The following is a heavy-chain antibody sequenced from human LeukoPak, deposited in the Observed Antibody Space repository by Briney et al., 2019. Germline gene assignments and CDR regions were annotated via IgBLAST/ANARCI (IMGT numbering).Heavy chain of an antibody. D-gene: IGHD3-10*01. Sequence: SETLSLTCTVSGGSISSYYWGWIRQSPGMGLEWIGSLYYTGRTFYNPSLESRVTISLDTSNNQFSLKLNSVTAADTAVYYCARCGLVRGVIRNWFDPWGQGTLVTVSS. J-gene: IGHJ5*02. V-gene: IGHV4-39*07. CDR3: ARCGLVRGVIRNWFDP. CDR2: LYYTGRT. CDR1: GGSISSYY.